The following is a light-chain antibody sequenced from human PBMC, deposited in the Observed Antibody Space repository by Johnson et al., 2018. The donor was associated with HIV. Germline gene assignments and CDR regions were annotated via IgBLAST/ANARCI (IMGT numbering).Light chain of an antibody. CDR2: DNN. V-gene: IGLV1-51*01. CDR3: GTWDSSLSASYV. Sequence: QSVLTQSPSVSAAPGQKVTISCSGSSSNIGNNYVSWYQQLPGTAPKLLIYDNNKRPSGIPARFSGSKSGTSATLGITGLQTGDEADYCCGTWDSSLSASYVFGTGTKVTVL. J-gene: IGLJ1*01. CDR1: SSNIGNNY.